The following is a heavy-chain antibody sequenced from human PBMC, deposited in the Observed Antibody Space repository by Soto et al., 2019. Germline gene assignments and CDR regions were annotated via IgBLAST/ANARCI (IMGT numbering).Heavy chain of an antibody. CDR1: GGTFSSYT. Sequence: SVKVSCKASGGTFSSYTISWVRQAPGQGLEWMGGIIPILGIANYAQKFQGRVTITADKSTSTAYMELSSLRSEDTAVCYCASLYGGYWASNDYYYYGMDVWGQGTTVTVSS. CDR3: ASLYGGYWASNDYYYYGMDV. J-gene: IGHJ6*02. V-gene: IGHV1-69*10. D-gene: IGHD5-12*01. CDR2: IIPILGIA.